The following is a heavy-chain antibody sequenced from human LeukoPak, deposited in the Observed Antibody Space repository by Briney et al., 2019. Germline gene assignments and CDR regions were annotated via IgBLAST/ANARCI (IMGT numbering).Heavy chain of an antibody. J-gene: IGHJ4*02. V-gene: IGHV3-21*01. D-gene: IGHD1-7*01. CDR3: ARGTWVDPYYFDY. Sequence: GGSLRLSCAASGFTFSSYSINWVRQAPGKGLEWVSSISSSSSYIYYADSVKGRFTISRDNAKNSLYLQMNSLRAEDTAVYYCARGTWVDPYYFDYWGQGTLVTVSS. CDR2: ISSSSSYI. CDR1: GFTFSSYS.